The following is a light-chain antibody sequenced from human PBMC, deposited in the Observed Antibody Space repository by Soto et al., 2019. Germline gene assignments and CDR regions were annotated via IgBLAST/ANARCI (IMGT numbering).Light chain of an antibody. CDR3: QQYGSSTPMYT. CDR2: GAS. V-gene: IGKV3-20*01. Sequence: EIVLTQSPGTLSLSPGERATLSCRASQSVSSSYLAWYQQKPGQAPRLLIYGASSRATGIPDRFSGSGYGTDFTLTISRLEPEDFAVYYCQQYGSSTPMYTFGQGTKLEIK. CDR1: QSVSSSY. J-gene: IGKJ2*01.